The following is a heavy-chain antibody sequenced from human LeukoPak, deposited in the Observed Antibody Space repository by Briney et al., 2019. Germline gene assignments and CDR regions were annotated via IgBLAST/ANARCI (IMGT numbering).Heavy chain of an antibody. D-gene: IGHD2-2*01. V-gene: IGHV1-8*01. CDR1: GYTFTSYD. CDR2: MNPNSGNT. Sequence: ASVKVSCKASGYTFTSYDINWVRQATGQGLEWMGWMNPNSGNTGYAQKFQGRVTMTRNTSISTAYMELSSLRSEDTAVYYCARGRGWSLGYCSSTSCYDFTCWGQGTLVTISS. CDR3: ARGRGWSLGYCSSTSCYDFTC. J-gene: IGHJ4*02.